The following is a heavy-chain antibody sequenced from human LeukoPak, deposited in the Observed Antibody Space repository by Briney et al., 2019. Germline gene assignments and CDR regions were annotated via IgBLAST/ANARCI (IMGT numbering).Heavy chain of an antibody. D-gene: IGHD5-12*01. CDR1: GASISGSGYY. CDR2: IYSSGST. J-gene: IGHJ4*02. V-gene: IGHV4-39*07. Sequence: SETLSLTCTVSGASISGSGYYWGWIRQPPGTGLEWIGSIYSSGSTYYNASLQSRVTISVDTSKNQFSLKLSSVTAADTAVYYCARGPSGYHNTGGQGTLVTVSS. CDR3: ARGPSGYHNT.